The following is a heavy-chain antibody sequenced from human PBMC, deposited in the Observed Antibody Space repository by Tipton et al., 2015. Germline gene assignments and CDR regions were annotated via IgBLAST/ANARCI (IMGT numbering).Heavy chain of an antibody. CDR1: GFSIKTYI. V-gene: IGHV3-48*02. CDR2: ITGSTNVI. Sequence: SLRLSCAASGFSIKTYIMSWVRQAPGKGLEWVSYITGSTNVIYYADSVKRRFTISRDNVKNSLYLQMNSLRDEDTAIYYCARSRDYYDTSVSLAYWGQGTLVTVSS. J-gene: IGHJ4*02. CDR3: ARSRDYYDTSVSLAY. D-gene: IGHD3-22*01.